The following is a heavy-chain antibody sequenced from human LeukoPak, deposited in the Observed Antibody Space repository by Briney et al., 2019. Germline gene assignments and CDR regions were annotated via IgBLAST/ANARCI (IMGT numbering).Heavy chain of an antibody. J-gene: IGHJ5*02. D-gene: IGHD2-21*01. Sequence: GASVKVSCKASGYTFTGHYMHWVRQAPGQGLEWMGRINPNSGGTNYAQKFQGRVTMTRDTSISTAYMELSRLRSDDTAVYYCARVDAYYNWFDPWGQGTLVTVSS. CDR1: GYTFTGHY. V-gene: IGHV1-2*06. CDR2: INPNSGGT. CDR3: ARVDAYYNWFDP.